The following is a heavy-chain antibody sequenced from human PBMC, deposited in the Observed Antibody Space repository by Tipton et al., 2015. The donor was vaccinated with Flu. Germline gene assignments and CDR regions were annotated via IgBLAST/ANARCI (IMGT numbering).Heavy chain of an antibody. D-gene: IGHD5-18*01. CDR1: GSSIGSEFY. CDR3: ARANSALVTNHYYGLDV. Sequence: TLSLTCSISGSSIGSEFYWGWVRQPPGSGLEWIGNIHRTGNTYYNPSLRSRVTVSVDTSKNQFSLKVTSVTAADTAVYYCARANSALVTNHYYGLDVWGQGTTVTVSS. V-gene: IGHV4-38-2*02. J-gene: IGHJ6*02. CDR2: IHRTGNT.